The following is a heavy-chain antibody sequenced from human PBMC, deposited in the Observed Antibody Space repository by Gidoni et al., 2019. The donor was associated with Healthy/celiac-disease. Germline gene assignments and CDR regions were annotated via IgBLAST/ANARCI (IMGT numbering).Heavy chain of an antibody. Sequence: QVQLQQLGAGLFQPSETLSLTCAVYGGSFSGYYWSWLLQPPGKGLEGIGEINHSGSTNYNPSLKSRVTISVDTSKNQFSRKLSSETAADTAVYYCARGSRIRGNDYWGQGTLVTVSS. CDR1: GGSFSGYY. V-gene: IGHV4-34*01. CDR3: ARGSRIRGNDY. J-gene: IGHJ4*02. CDR2: INHSGST. D-gene: IGHD3-16*01.